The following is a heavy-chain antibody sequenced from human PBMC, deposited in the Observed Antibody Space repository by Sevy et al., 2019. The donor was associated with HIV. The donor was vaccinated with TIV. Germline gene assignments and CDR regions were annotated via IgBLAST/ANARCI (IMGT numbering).Heavy chain of an antibody. CDR3: AREGCTKPHDY. J-gene: IGHJ4*02. Sequence: GGSLRLSCAASGFTFSKYCMSWVRQPPGKGLEWVSTLSFGCGEINYADSVKGRFTISRDNSKSSVYLQMNNLIPEDTAVYYCAREGCTKPHDYWGQGTLVTVSS. CDR2: LSFGCGEI. CDR1: GFTFSKYC. D-gene: IGHD2-8*01. V-gene: IGHV3-23*01.